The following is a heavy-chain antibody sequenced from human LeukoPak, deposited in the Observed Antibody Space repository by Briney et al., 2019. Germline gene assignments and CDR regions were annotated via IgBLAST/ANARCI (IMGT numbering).Heavy chain of an antibody. D-gene: IGHD3-10*01. CDR1: GYTFTSYG. J-gene: IGHJ4*02. CDR2: ISAYNGNT. V-gene: IGHV1-18*01. CDR3: ARTPNTYGSGSYSVF. Sequence: ASVKVSCKASGYTFTSYGISWVRQAPGQGLEWMGWISAYNGNTNYAQKLQGRVTMTTDTSTSTAYMELRSLRSDDTAVYYCARTPNTYGSGSYSVFWGQGTLVTVSS.